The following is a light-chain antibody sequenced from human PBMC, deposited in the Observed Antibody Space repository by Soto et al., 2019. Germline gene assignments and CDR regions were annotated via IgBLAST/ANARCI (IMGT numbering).Light chain of an antibody. CDR1: QTVSGN. CDR3: QQYNNWPRT. Sequence: EVVMTQSPATLSVSPVEGATVSCRAIQTVSGNLAWYQQNLGQAPRLLIYSASTRATGIPARFSGSGSGTEFTLTISSLQSEDFAVYYCQQYNNWPRTFGQGTKV. CDR2: SAS. J-gene: IGKJ1*01. V-gene: IGKV3D-15*01.